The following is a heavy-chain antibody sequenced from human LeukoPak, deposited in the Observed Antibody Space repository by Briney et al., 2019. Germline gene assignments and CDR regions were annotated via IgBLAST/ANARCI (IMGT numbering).Heavy chain of an antibody. D-gene: IGHD7-27*01. CDR2: IVSDGGRA. CDR1: GFTFSTYG. CDR3: ARDSITEDNSLDY. Sequence: GGSLRLSCSASGFTFSTYGMQWVRQTPGKGLEWVAVIVSDGGRAHYGDSVRGRFTISRDNSKNTLYLQMNSLRAEDTAVYYCARDSITEDNSLDYWGRGIRVTVSS. V-gene: IGHV3-33*05. J-gene: IGHJ4*02.